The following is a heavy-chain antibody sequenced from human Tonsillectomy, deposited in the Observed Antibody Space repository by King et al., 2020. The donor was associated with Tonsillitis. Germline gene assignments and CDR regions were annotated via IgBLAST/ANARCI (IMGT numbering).Heavy chain of an antibody. V-gene: IGHV3-43*02. CDR3: AKGSYCSGHSCYFGAFDI. CDR2: VSGDGGST. D-gene: IGHD2-15*01. Sequence: DVQLVESGGGVVQPGGSLRLSCAASGFTFGNYAMVWVRQAPGKGLEWVSLVSGDGGSTYYADSVKGRFTMSRDNSANSLSLQMNSLRPDDTAFYYCAKGSYCSGHSCYFGAFDIWGQGTLVTVSS. J-gene: IGHJ3*02. CDR1: GFTFGNYA.